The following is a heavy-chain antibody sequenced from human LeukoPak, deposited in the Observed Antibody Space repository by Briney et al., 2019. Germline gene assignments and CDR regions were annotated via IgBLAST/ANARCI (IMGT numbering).Heavy chain of an antibody. CDR3: AKDLVWFGEDYYYGMDV. CDR1: GFTFSSYG. D-gene: IGHD3-10*01. Sequence: GGSLRLSCAASGFTFSSYGMHWVRQAPGKGLEWVAVISYDGSNKYYADSVKGRFTISRDNSKNTLYLQMNSLRAEDTAVYYCAKDLVWFGEDYYYGMDVWGQGTTVTVSS. J-gene: IGHJ6*02. V-gene: IGHV3-30*18. CDR2: ISYDGSNK.